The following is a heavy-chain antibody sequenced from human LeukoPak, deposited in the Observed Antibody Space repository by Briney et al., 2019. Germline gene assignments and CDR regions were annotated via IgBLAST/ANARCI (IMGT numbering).Heavy chain of an antibody. V-gene: IGHV3-20*04. CDR1: GFTFDYYC. Sequence: GSLRLSCAASGFTFDYYCLGLVRQASGEGLGVVFGYYWNGGSTGYADSVKGRFTISRDNAKNSLYLQMNSLRAEDTALYYCARDLVAVAGTLRFDPWGQGTLVTVSS. CDR2: YYWNGGST. D-gene: IGHD6-19*01. J-gene: IGHJ5*02. CDR3: ARDLVAVAGTLRFDP.